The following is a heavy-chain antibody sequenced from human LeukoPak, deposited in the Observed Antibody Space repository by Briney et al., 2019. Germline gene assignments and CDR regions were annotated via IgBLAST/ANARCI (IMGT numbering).Heavy chain of an antibody. CDR3: ARGWYYDSSGYPPFDY. V-gene: IGHV3-23*01. J-gene: IGHJ4*02. CDR2: ISATGASA. CDR1: GFNFGNFP. D-gene: IGHD3-22*01. Sequence: GGSLRLSCAASGFNFGNFPMSWFRRAPGKGLEWVSSISATGASAYYADSVKGRFTISRDNSKNTLSLQMHSLRAEDTAMYYCARGWYYDSSGYPPFDYWGQGTLVTVSS.